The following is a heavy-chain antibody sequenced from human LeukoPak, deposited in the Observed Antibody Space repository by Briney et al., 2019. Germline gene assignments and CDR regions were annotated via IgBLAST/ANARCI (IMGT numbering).Heavy chain of an antibody. J-gene: IGHJ4*02. CDR1: GGSISSYY. CDR2: IYYSGST. V-gene: IGHV4-59*08. Sequence: SETLSLTCTVSGGSISSYYWSWIRQPPGKGLEWMGYIYYSGSTNYNPSLKSRVTISVDTSKNQFSLKLSSVTAADTAVYYCARLITVVDENLVDYWGQGTLVTVSS. CDR3: ARLITVVDENLVDY. D-gene: IGHD3-22*01.